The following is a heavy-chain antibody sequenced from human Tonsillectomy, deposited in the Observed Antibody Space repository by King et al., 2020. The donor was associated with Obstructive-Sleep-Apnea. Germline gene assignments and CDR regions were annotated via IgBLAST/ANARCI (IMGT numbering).Heavy chain of an antibody. CDR3: ARGSGAADVNWFDP. J-gene: IGHJ5*02. V-gene: IGHV4-34*01. CDR1: GGSFSDYY. D-gene: IGHD6-13*01. CDR2: INHSGST. Sequence: VQLQQWGAGLLKPSETLSLTCAVYGGSFSDYYWSWLRQPPGKGLEWIGEINHSGSTNYNPSLKSRVTISVDMSKKQFSLKLTSVTAADTAVYYCARGSGAADVNWFDPWGQGALVTVSS.